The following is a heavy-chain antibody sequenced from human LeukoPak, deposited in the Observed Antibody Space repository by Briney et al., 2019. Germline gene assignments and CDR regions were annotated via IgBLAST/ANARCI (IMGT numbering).Heavy chain of an antibody. D-gene: IGHD3-22*01. V-gene: IGHV3-23*01. CDR3: AKDVSGYYYTGAFDI. J-gene: IGHJ3*02. CDR1: GFTFSSYA. Sequence: PGGSLKLSCAASGFTFSSYAMSWVRQAPGKGLEWVSAISGSGGSTYYADSVKGRFTISRDNSKNTLYLQMNSLRAEDTAVYYCAKDVSGYYYTGAFDIWGQGTMVTVSS. CDR2: ISGSGGST.